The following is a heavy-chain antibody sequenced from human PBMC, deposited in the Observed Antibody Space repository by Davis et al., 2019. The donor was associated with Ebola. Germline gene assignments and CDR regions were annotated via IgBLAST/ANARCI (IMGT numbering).Heavy chain of an antibody. Sequence: ASVKVSCKASGGTFSNYAITWVRQAPGQGLEWMGWINPNSGVTTYAQKFQGRVTMTSDTSINTAYMELSRLRSDDTAVYYCARALWHDFWGQGTLVTVSS. J-gene: IGHJ4*02. CDR2: INPNSGVT. V-gene: IGHV1-2*02. CDR1: GGTFSNYA. D-gene: IGHD2-21*01. CDR3: ARALWHDF.